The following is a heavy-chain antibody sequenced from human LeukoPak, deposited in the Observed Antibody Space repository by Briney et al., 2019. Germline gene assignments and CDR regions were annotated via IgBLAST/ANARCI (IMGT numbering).Heavy chain of an antibody. CDR3: ASDRGRGSSGWFRSDY. D-gene: IGHD6-19*01. CDR1: GYTFTSYG. CDR2: IIPIFGTA. J-gene: IGHJ4*02. Sequence: GASVKVSCKASGYTFTSYGISWVRQAPGQGLEWMGGIIPIFGTANYVQKFQGRVTITADESTSTVYMELSSLRSEDTAVYYCASDRGRGSSGWFRSDYWGQGTLVTVSS. V-gene: IGHV1-69*13.